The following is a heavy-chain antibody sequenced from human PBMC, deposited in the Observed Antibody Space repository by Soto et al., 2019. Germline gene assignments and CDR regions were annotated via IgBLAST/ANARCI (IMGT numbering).Heavy chain of an antibody. V-gene: IGHV5-51*01. D-gene: IGHD3-16*01. CDR2: IYPGDSDT. J-gene: IGHJ4*02. CDR3: ARLPPSIIITFGGVPPGPFDY. Sequence: GESLKISCKGSGYTFTSYWIGWVRQMPGKGLEWMGIIYPGDSDTRYSPSFQGQVTISADKSTRTAYLQWSSLKASDTAIYYCARLPPSIIITFGGVPPGPFDYWGQGTLVTVSS. CDR1: GYTFTSYW.